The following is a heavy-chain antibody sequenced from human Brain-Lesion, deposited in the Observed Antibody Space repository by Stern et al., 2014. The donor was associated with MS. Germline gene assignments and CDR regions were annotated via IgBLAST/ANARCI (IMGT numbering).Heavy chain of an antibody. J-gene: IGHJ4*02. CDR1: GGSISSSNW. CDR3: ARFPASRPHVFDS. CDR2: SDHSGST. Sequence: VQLVELGPGLVKPSGTLSLTCAVSGGSISSSNWWSWVRQSPGKGLEWIGESDHSGSTLYNPSLTSRVTVSVDKSKNRFSLNLRSVTAADTAVYFCARFPASRPHVFDSWGQGTLVTVSS. V-gene: IGHV4-4*02. D-gene: IGHD6-13*01.